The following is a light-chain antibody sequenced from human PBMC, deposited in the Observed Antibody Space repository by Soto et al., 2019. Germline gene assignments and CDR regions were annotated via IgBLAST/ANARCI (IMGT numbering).Light chain of an antibody. CDR2: LEGSGSY. J-gene: IGLJ3*02. CDR3: ETWDFNTRV. CDR1: SGHSSYI. Sequence: QLVLTQSSSASASLGSSVKLTGTLRSGHSSYIIAWHQQQPGKAPRYLMKLEGSGSYNKGSGVPDRFSGSSSGADRYLTISNLQFEDEADYYCETWDFNTRVFGGGTKLTVL. V-gene: IGLV4-60*02.